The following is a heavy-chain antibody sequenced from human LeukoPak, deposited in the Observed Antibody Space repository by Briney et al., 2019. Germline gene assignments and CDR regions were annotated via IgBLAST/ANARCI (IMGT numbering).Heavy chain of an antibody. V-gene: IGHV3-7*01. CDR1: GFTFSSYW. CDR3: ARISPPHGVLWFDY. D-gene: IGHD2-8*01. CDR2: IKQDGSEK. J-gene: IGHJ5*01. Sequence: GGSLRLSCAASGFTFSSYWMSWVRQAPGKGLEWVANIKQDGSEKYYVDSVKGRFTISRDNAKNSLYLQMNGLRAEDTAVYYCARISPPHGVLWFDYWGQGTLVTVSS.